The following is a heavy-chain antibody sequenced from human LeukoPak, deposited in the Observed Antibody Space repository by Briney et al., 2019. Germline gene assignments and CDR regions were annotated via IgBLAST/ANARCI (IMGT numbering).Heavy chain of an antibody. D-gene: IGHD1-26*01. CDR3: ARVAVGSYDWFDP. CDR1: GFTFTSYW. J-gene: IGHJ5*02. V-gene: IGHV3-74*01. CDR2: SDGSRT. Sequence: GGSLRLSCAASGFTFTSYWMHWVRQAPGKGLVWVSRSDGSRTSYADSVKGRFTISRDNAKNTLYLQTNSLRADDTAVYYCARVAVGSYDWFDPWGQGTLVTVSS.